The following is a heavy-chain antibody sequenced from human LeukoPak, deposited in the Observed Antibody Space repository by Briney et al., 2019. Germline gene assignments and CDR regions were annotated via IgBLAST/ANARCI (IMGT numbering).Heavy chain of an antibody. D-gene: IGHD3-22*01. CDR1: GYTFTTYD. J-gene: IGHJ4*02. Sequence: ASVKVSCKASGYTFTTYDISWARQAPGQGLEWMGWISTYSGKTKCAQKVQGRVTMTTDTSTSTAYMELRSLRSDGTAVYYCARGAASSGYDYWGQGTLVTVSP. V-gene: IGHV1-18*01. CDR2: ISTYSGKT. CDR3: ARGAASSGYDY.